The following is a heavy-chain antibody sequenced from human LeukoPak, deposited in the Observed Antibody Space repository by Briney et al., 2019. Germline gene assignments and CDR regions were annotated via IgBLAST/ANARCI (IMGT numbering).Heavy chain of an antibody. J-gene: IGHJ4*02. V-gene: IGHV4-59*01. Sequence: PSETLSLTCTVSGGSISSYYWSWIRQPPGKGLEWIGYIYYSGSTNYNPSLKSRVTISVDTSKNQFSLKLSSVTAADTAVYYCARGSAPIYDFWSGFSQYLAFDYWGQGTLVTVSS. D-gene: IGHD3-3*01. CDR1: GGSISSYY. CDR2: IYYSGST. CDR3: ARGSAPIYDFWSGFSQYLAFDY.